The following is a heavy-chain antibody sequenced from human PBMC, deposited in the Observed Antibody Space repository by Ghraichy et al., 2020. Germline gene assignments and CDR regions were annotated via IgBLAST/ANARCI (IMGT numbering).Heavy chain of an antibody. Sequence: SETLSLTCTVSGGSIISHYWSWIRQPPGKGLEWIGYIYYTGSTNYNPSLKSQVTISIDTSKQQFSLKLSPVTAADTAVYYCARGYSSGSLWIPYYFDYWGQGTLATVSS. CDR3: ARGYSSGSLWIPYYFDY. CDR2: IYYTGST. V-gene: IGHV4-59*11. J-gene: IGHJ4*02. D-gene: IGHD3-10*01. CDR1: GGSIISHY.